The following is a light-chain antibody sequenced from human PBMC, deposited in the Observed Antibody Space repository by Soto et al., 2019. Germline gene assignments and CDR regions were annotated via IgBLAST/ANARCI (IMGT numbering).Light chain of an antibody. J-gene: IGLJ1*01. CDR1: SSDVGGYNY. CDR2: DVS. V-gene: IGLV2-14*01. CDR3: SSYSSSNTLGV. Sequence: QSVLTQPASVSGSPGQSITISCTGTSSDVGGYNYVSWFQQHPGKAPKLMIYDVSNRPSGVSNRFSASKSGNTASLTISGLQAEDEADYYCSSYSSSNTLGVFGTGTKVTVL.